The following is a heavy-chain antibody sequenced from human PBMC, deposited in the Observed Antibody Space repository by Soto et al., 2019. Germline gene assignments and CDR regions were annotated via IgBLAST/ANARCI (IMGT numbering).Heavy chain of an antibody. CDR1: GFTLGAYA. CDR2: IRSRAYGGTT. V-gene: IGHV3-49*04. Sequence: EVQLVESGGGLVQPGRSLRLSCTGSGFTLGAYAMSWVGQAPGKGLEWVGSIRSRAYGGTTEYAASVKGRFTISRDASKSIAYLQTDRLKTEDTAMYFCARYRLAADLSDFDYWGQGTLVTVSS. J-gene: IGHJ4*02. D-gene: IGHD6-25*01. CDR3: ARYRLAADLSDFDY.